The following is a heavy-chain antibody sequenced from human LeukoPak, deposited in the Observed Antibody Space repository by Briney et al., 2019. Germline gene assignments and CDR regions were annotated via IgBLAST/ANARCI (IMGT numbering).Heavy chain of an antibody. V-gene: IGHV3-30*01. CDR1: GFTFSNYA. J-gene: IGHJ4*02. CDR3: AKDEGYSYGEPFDY. CDR2: ISSGGTYE. Sequence: GKSLRLSCAAPGFTFSNYAMHWVRQAPGKGLEWVSLISSGGTYEYYADSVKGRFTISRDNSKNTLYLQLNSLRAEDTAVYYCAKDEGYSYGEPFDYWGQGTLVTVSS. D-gene: IGHD5-18*01.